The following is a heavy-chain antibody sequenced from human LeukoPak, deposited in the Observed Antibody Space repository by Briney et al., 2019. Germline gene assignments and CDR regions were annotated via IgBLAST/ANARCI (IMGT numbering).Heavy chain of an antibody. CDR2: INSDGSST. CDR1: GFTFSNYW. V-gene: IGHV3-74*01. CDR3: ARDRVHYYYYMDV. J-gene: IGHJ6*03. Sequence: PGGSLRLSCAASGFTFSNYWIHWVRQAPGKGLVWVSRINSDGSSTSYADSVKGRFTISRDNAKNTLYLQMNSLRAEDTAVYYCARDRVHYYYYMDVWGKGTTVTVSS.